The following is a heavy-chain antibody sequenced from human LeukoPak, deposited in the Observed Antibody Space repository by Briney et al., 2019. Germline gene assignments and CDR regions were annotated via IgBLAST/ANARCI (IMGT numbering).Heavy chain of an antibody. V-gene: IGHV3-7*01. J-gene: IGHJ4*02. Sequence: GGSLRLSCAASGFSFGNFWMSWVRQAPGKGLEWVAGINKDGSEGYYVNSVKGRFTISRDNARNSLYLQINSLSAEDTAVYYCTRLEYDCIFGGDYWGQGALVTVSS. CDR2: INKDGSEG. CDR1: GFSFGNFW. CDR3: TRLEYDCIFGGDY. D-gene: IGHD3-16*01.